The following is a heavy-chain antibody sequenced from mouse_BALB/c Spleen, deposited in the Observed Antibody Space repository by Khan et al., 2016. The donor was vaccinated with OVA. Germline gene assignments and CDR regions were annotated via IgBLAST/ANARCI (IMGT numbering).Heavy chain of an antibody. Sequence: EVQLQESGPDLVKPSQSLSLTCTVTGYSITSASSWHWIRQFPGNKLEWMGYNHYSGGTSYNPSLKSRISITRDTSKNQFFLQLNSVTTEDTSTYYCAGGFPTYWGQGTLVTVSA. J-gene: IGHJ3*01. CDR1: GYSITSASS. CDR2: NHYSGGT. CDR3: AGGFPTY. V-gene: IGHV3-1*02.